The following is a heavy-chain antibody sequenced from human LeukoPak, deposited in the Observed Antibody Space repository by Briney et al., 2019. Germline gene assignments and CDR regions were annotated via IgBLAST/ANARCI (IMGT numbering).Heavy chain of an antibody. CDR3: ASPLGGFDN. J-gene: IGHJ4*02. V-gene: IGHV4-39*01. CDR1: GGSVSGSGYY. Sequence: SETLSLTCSVSGGSVSGSGYYWAWIRQPPGKGLEWIGSIYYTGSTHYNSSLKSRVTMSVDTSKNQFSLKLSSVTAADTAVYYCASPLGGFDNWGQGTLVTVSS. D-gene: IGHD3-16*01. CDR2: IYYTGST.